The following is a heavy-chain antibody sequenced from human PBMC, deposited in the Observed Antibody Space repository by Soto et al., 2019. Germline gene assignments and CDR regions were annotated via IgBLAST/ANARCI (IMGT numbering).Heavy chain of an antibody. V-gene: IGHV4-34*01. CDR2: INHSGST. Sequence: SETLSLTCAVYGGSFSGYYWSWIRQPPGKGLEWIGEINHSGSTNYNPSLKSRVTISVDTSKNQFSLKLSSVTAADTAVYYCARPMTTVTTSQYYYYYGMDVRGQGTTVTVAS. J-gene: IGHJ6*02. D-gene: IGHD4-17*01. CDR3: ARPMTTVTTSQYYYYYGMDV. CDR1: GGSFSGYY.